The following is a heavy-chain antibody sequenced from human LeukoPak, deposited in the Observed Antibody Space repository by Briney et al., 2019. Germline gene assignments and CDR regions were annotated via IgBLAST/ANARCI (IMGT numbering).Heavy chain of an antibody. J-gene: IGHJ4*02. CDR2: ITNNGGAM. CDR3: ARDLLPYYYDSSGYLDY. D-gene: IGHD3-22*01. Sequence: PGGSLRLSCAASGFTFSDYYMGWIRQAPGKGLEWISYITNNGGAMFYADSLKGRLTIFRDNAKKSLYLQMNSLRPDDTALYYCARDLLPYYYDSSGYLDYWGQGTLVTVSS. V-gene: IGHV3-11*04. CDR1: GFTFSDYY.